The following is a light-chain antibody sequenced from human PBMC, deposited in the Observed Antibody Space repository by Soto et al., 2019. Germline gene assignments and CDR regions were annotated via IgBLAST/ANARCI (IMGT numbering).Light chain of an antibody. V-gene: IGKV3-20*01. Sequence: EIVLTQSPGTLSLSPGERATLSCRASQSVSSAYLAWYQQKPGQAPRLLIYDVSSRATGIPDRFSGSGSGTDFTLTISRVEPEDFAVYYCQHYGSSPPITFGQGTRLEIK. CDR3: QHYGSSPPIT. CDR1: QSVSSAY. J-gene: IGKJ5*01. CDR2: DVS.